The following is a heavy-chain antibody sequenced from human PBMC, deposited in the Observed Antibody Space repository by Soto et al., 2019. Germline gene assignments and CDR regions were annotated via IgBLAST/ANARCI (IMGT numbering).Heavy chain of an antibody. J-gene: IGHJ4*02. CDR1: GYAFTSYY. V-gene: IGHV1-46*01. CDR3: ARNPGDYIFDY. CDR2: ISPSGGST. D-gene: IGHD4-17*01. Sequence: ASLKGYCKASGYAFTSYYMHWVRQAPGQGLEWMGIISPSGGSTSYAQKFQGRVTMTRDTSTSTVYMELSSLRSEDTAVYYCARNPGDYIFDYWGQGTLVTVSS.